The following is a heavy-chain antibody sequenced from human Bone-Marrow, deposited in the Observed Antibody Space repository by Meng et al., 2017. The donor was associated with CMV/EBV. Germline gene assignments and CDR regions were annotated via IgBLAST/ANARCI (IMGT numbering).Heavy chain of an antibody. J-gene: IGHJ6*01. D-gene: IGHD4-23*01. CDR1: GGTFSSYA. CDR3: ARPDYDGKWPVVSAEVDYYGMDV. CDR2: IIPILGIA. Sequence: SVKVSCKASGGTFSSYAISWVRQAPGQGLEWMGGIIPILGIANYAQKFQGRVTITADKSTSTAYMELSSLRSEDTAVYYCARPDYDGKWPVVSAEVDYYGMDVWGQGTTVTVYS. V-gene: IGHV1-69*10.